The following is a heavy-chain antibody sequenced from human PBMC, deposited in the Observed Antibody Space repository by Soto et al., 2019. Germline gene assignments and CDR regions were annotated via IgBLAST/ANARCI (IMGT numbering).Heavy chain of an antibody. J-gene: IGHJ3*01. CDR1: GFTFNNYA. Sequence: GGSLRLSCAASGFTFNNYAMSWVRQAPGKGLEWVSSIRNSGDRTYYADSVKGRFSIYRDNFRNTLYLQMSSLRVEDTAVYYCAKRLTIFGAVIKDAFDLWGQGTMVTVSS. D-gene: IGHD3-3*01. CDR3: AKRLTIFGAVIKDAFDL. CDR2: IRNSGDRT. V-gene: IGHV3-23*01.